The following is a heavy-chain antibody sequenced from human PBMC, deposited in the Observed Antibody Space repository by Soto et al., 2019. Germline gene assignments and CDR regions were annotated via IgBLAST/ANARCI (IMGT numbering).Heavy chain of an antibody. CDR3: AKEGPLPGDLDYYYGMDV. Sequence: PGGSLRLSCAASGFTFSSYGMHWVRQAPGKGLEWVAVISYDGSNKYYADSVKGRFTISRDNSKNTLYLQMNSLRDEDTAVYYCAKEGPLPGDLDYYYGMDVWGQGTTVTSP. D-gene: IGHD7-27*01. CDR1: GFTFSSYG. V-gene: IGHV3-30*18. CDR2: ISYDGSNK. J-gene: IGHJ6*02.